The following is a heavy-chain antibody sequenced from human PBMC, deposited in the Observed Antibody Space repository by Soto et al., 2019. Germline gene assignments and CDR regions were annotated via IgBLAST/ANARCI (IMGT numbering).Heavy chain of an antibody. CDR3: AKDLGDSSGYYLLNYYYGMDV. CDR1: GFTFSSYG. J-gene: IGHJ6*02. V-gene: IGHV3-30*18. CDR2: ISYDGSNK. D-gene: IGHD3-22*01. Sequence: VGSVRLSCAASGFTFSSYGMHWVRQAPGKGLEWVAVISYDGSNKYYADSVKGRFTISRDNSKNTLYLQMNSLRAEDTAVYYCAKDLGDSSGYYLLNYYYGMDVWGQGTTVTVSS.